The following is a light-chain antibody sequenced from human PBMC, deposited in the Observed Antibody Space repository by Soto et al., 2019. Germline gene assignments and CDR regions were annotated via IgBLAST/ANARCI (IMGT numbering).Light chain of an antibody. CDR2: AAS. J-gene: IGKJ4*01. CDR3: QKFNAVPT. V-gene: IGKV1-27*01. CDR1: QAISNY. Sequence: DIQMTQSPSSLSASVGVRVTITCRASQAISNYLAWYQQKPGKVPTLLIYAASTLQSGVPSRFSGSGSGTDFTLTISSLQPEDAATYYCQKFNAVPTFGGGTKVEI.